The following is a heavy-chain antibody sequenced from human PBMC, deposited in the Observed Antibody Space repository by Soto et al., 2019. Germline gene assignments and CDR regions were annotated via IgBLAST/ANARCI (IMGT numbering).Heavy chain of an antibody. Sequence: QVQLEQSGAEVKKPGASVRVSCKASGYSFNDYGMSWVRQAPGQGLEWMGWIGPYEGVTNHAQTFQGRVTMTVDTSTTPAAMARRSLRYDDTAIYYCARCYCSVVSCYTCWHFDLWGPGTLVTVTA. CDR1: GYSFNDYG. D-gene: IGHD2-15*01. CDR3: ARCYCSVVSCYTCWHFDL. CDR2: IGPYEGVT. V-gene: IGHV1-18*01. J-gene: IGHJ2*01.